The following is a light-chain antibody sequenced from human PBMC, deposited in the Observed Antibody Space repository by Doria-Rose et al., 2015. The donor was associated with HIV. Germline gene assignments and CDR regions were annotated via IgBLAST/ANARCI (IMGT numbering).Light chain of an antibody. CDR3: HQYGTSWT. Sequence: EIVLTQSPGTLSLSPGERATLSCRASQRFSSTYLAWYKQKPGQAPSLLIYDGSTRATGIPDGFSASGSGTDFTHTINGLEPEDFALYYCHQYGTSWTFGQGTKVEI. V-gene: IGKV3-20*01. CDR1: QRFSSTY. CDR2: DGS. J-gene: IGKJ1*01.